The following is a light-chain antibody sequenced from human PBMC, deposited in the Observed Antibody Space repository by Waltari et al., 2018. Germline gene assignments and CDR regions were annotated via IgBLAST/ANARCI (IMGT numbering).Light chain of an antibody. J-gene: IGLJ2*01. V-gene: IGLV2-14*03. CDR1: IYDVGGYTY. CDR3: CSHRSGNTLGV. Sequence: QSALTQPASVSGSPGQSITISCTGTIYDVGGYTYVSWYQQHPGKAPQLLIYDVATRSSGVSDRVAASKSGNTASLTISGLQAEDEADYYCCSHRSGNTLGVLGGGTKLTVL. CDR2: DVA.